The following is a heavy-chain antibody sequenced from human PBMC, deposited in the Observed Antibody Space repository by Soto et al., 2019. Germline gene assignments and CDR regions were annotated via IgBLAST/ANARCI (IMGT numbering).Heavy chain of an antibody. D-gene: IGHD6-13*01. CDR2: IYPGDSDT. V-gene: IGHV5-51*01. CDR3: AKQTAAIENDSFDI. Sequence: PGESLKISCKGSGYSFTSYWIGWVRQMPGKGLEWMGIIYPGDSDTRYSPTFQGQVTISAGKSTSTAYLQWSSLKASDTAMYYCAKQTAAIENDSFDIWGQGTVVTVSS. J-gene: IGHJ3*02. CDR1: GYSFTSYW.